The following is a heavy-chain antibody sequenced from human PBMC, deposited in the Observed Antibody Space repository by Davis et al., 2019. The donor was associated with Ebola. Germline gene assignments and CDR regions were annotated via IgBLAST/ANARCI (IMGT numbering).Heavy chain of an antibody. J-gene: IGHJ5*01. V-gene: IGHV4-59*08. D-gene: IGHD1-26*01. Sequence: MPSETLSLTCSVSGASISSYYWSWIRQPPGKGLEWIGYIYYSGSTNYNPSLKSRVTISVDTSKKQFSLRLDSVTAADTAVYFCARHVVGKAAGGSIDSWGRGILVTVSS. CDR2: IYYSGST. CDR1: GASISSYY. CDR3: ARHVVGKAAGGSIDS.